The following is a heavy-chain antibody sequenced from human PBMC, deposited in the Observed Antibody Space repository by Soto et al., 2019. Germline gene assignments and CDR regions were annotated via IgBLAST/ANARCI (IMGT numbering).Heavy chain of an antibody. CDR3: AGLFWFGDLVFDY. J-gene: IGHJ4*02. Sequence: HLQLQESGPGLVKPSETLSLTCTVSDDSITSGAYYWGLIRQPPGKGIEWIGTIQYRGSTYYNPSLQSRVTMSLDTSKHRFSPRLTSVTAADTAVSFCAGLFWFGDLVFDYWGQGTLVTVSS. CDR2: IQYRGST. D-gene: IGHD3-10*01. V-gene: IGHV4-39*01. CDR1: DDSITSGAYY.